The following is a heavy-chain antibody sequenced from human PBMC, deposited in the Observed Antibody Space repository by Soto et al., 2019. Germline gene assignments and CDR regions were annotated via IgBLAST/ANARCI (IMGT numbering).Heavy chain of an antibody. CDR1: GGSISSYY. Sequence: QVQLQESGPGLVKPSETMSLSCTVSGGSISSYYWSWFRQSPGKRMEWIGYVHHSWGSSYNPSLQSGVATSLDTSRSQFSLKVTSVTATGPAVYYCARQGFGPLHGLVDVWGQGTTVTVSS. CDR3: ARQGFGPLHGLVDV. J-gene: IGHJ6*02. V-gene: IGHV4-59*08. CDR2: VHHSWGS. D-gene: IGHD3-10*01.